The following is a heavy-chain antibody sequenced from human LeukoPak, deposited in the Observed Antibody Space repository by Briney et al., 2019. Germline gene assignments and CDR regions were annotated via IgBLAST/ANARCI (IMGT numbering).Heavy chain of an antibody. CDR2: IWYDGSNK. D-gene: IGHD2-2*01. V-gene: IGHV3-33*01. CDR1: GITFSTYG. CDR3: AIGYCSITTCYALDY. Sequence: GGSLRLSCAASGITFSTYGMHWVRQAPGKGLEWVALIWYDGSNKYYADYVKGRFTISRDNSKDTLYLQMSSLRAEDTAVYYCAIGYCSITTCYALDYWGQGTLVTVSS. J-gene: IGHJ4*02.